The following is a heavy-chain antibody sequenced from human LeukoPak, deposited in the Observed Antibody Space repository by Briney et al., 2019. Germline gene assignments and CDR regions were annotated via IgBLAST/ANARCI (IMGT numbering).Heavy chain of an antibody. CDR1: GFTFSSYG. Sequence: GGSLRLSCAASGFTFSSYGMSWIRQAPGKGLEWVSALSGSGATTYYADSVKGRFTISRDNSKNTLYLQMNSLRAEDTAVYYCAREDGTDYYDSSGYDYWGQGTLVTVSS. D-gene: IGHD3-22*01. CDR2: LSGSGATT. CDR3: AREDGTDYYDSSGYDY. V-gene: IGHV3-23*01. J-gene: IGHJ4*02.